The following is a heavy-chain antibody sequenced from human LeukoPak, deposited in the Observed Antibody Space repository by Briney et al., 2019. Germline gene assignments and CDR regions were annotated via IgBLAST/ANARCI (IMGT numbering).Heavy chain of an antibody. V-gene: IGHV3-30*02. D-gene: IGHD6-13*01. CDR3: AKDPLGIRYPSPHFDY. Sequence: PGGSLRLSCAASGSTFSSYGMHWVRQAPGKGLEWVAFIRYDGSNKYYADSVKGRFTISRDNSKNTLYLQMNSLRAEDTAVYYCAKDPLGIRYPSPHFDYWGQGTLVTVSS. CDR1: GSTFSSYG. J-gene: IGHJ4*02. CDR2: IRYDGSNK.